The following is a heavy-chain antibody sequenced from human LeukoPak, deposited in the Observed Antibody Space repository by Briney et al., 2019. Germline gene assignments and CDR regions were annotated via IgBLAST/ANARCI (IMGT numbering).Heavy chain of an antibody. V-gene: IGHV3-21*01. CDR3: ARDGSRGNLVTAPDY. CDR2: ISSGSSAI. J-gene: IGHJ4*02. CDR1: GFTFSSYS. D-gene: IGHD2-21*02. Sequence: GGTLRLSCAASGFTFSSYSMTWVRQAPGKGLEWVSIISSGSSAIFSADALKGRFTISRDDAKNLLYLDMKSLRAEDTAVYYCARDGSRGNLVTAPDYWGQGTLVTVSS.